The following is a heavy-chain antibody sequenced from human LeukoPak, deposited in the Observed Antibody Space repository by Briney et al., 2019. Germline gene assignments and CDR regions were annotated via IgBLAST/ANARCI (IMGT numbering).Heavy chain of an antibody. CDR1: GGSISSASSY. CDR2: VYYTGRT. Sequence: SETLSLTCTVSGGSISSASSYWGWIRQPPGKGLEWIGTVYYTGRTYDNPSLKSRVTISVDTSKNQFSLKLSSVTAADTAVYYCARRSYSGYFDYWGQGTLVTVSS. CDR3: ARRSYSGYFDY. D-gene: IGHD1-26*01. J-gene: IGHJ4*02. V-gene: IGHV4-39*07.